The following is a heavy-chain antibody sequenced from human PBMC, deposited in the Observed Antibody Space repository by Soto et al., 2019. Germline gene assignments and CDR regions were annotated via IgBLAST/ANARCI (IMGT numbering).Heavy chain of an antibody. Sequence: QVQLVQSGAEVQKPGSSVKVSCKASGGTFSSYAISWVRQAPGQGLEWMGGIIPIFGTANYAQKFQGRVTITADESTSTAYMELSSLRSEDTAVYYCAREGVSHSGSYGGAFDIWGQGTMVTVSS. CDR1: GGTFSSYA. J-gene: IGHJ3*02. V-gene: IGHV1-69*01. CDR2: IIPIFGTA. CDR3: AREGVSHSGSYGGAFDI. D-gene: IGHD1-26*01.